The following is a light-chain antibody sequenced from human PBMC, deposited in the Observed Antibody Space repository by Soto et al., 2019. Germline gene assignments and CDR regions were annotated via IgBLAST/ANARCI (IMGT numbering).Light chain of an antibody. CDR3: VLYMGCGIVL. CDR2: TTN. CDR1: SCSVSASYY. V-gene: IGLV8-61*01. Sequence: QSVVTQEPSFSVSPGGTVTLPCALSSCSVSASYYPSWYQQTPGQAPRTLIYTTNTRSSGGPDRFSGSILGYKAALTISGALTDDQSDYECVLYMGCGIVLFGGGTKLTVL. J-gene: IGLJ2*01.